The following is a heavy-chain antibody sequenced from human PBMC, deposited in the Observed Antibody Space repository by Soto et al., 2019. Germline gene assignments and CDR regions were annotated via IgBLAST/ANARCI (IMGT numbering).Heavy chain of an antibody. Sequence: QVQLVQSGAEVRKPGSSAKVSCKAPGGTLSTYAMSWVRQAPGQGLEWMGGIVPVFATPTYAQRFQGRVTITADESTNKAYMELSSLRSEDTAVYYCARHSGPQFYYYAMDVWGQGTTVTVSS. CDR1: GGTLSTYA. CDR3: ARHSGPQFYYYAMDV. V-gene: IGHV1-69*01. CDR2: IVPVFATP. D-gene: IGHD2-8*02. J-gene: IGHJ6*02.